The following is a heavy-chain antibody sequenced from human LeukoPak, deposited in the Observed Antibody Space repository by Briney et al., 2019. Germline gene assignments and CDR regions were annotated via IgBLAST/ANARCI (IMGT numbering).Heavy chain of an antibody. CDR2: FSDSGSGT. D-gene: IGHD2-2*02. J-gene: IGHJ6*02. CDR3: ARTVGYCSSSSCYTGQINDYYYYGMDV. Sequence: GASLRLSCAGFSFSSYAMGWLRQAPAKGMEWVSTFSDSGSGTYYADAVKGRFTISRDNYKTTLSLQMQGQRVEATDAYYCARTVGYCSSSSCYTGQINDYYYYGMDVSGQGTTVTAS. V-gene: IGHV3-23*01. CDR1: GFSFSSYA.